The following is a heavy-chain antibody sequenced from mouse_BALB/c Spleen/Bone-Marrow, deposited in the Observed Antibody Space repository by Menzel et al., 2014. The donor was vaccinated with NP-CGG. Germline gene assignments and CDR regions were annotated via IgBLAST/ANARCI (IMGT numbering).Heavy chain of an antibody. D-gene: IGHD2-3*01. Sequence: QVQLQQSGAELVRPGASVKLSCKASGYTFTSYWMNWVKQRPEQGLEWIGRIDPYDSETHYNQKFKDKAILTVDKSSSTAYMQLSSLTSEDSAVYYCASYDGCCEGDWYSDVWGAGTTVTVSS. J-gene: IGHJ1*01. CDR2: IDPYDSET. V-gene: IGHV1-74*01. CDR3: ASYDGCCEGDWYSDV. CDR1: GYTFTSYW.